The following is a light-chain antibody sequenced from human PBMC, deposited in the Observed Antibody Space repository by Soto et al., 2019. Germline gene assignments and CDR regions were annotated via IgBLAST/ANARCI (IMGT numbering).Light chain of an antibody. CDR3: SSYTSSYTYV. CDR2: DVT. CDR1: SSDVGAYNY. J-gene: IGLJ1*01. Sequence: QSALTQPASVSGSPGQSIAISRTGTSSDVGAYNYVSWYQHHPGKAPKLMIYDVTNRPSGVSNRFSGSKSGNTASLTISGLQADDEADYYCSSYTSSYTYVFGTGTKLTVL. V-gene: IGLV2-14*03.